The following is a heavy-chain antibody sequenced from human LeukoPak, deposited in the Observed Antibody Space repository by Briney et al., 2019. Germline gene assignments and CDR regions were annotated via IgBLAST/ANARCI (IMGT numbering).Heavy chain of an antibody. CDR3: ARPAKGAYFYYYMDV. Sequence: ALVKISCKASGNSLPTYGITWVRQAPGQGLEWMGWISSYNGNTDYAQKFQGRVSMTTDTSTNTAYLELRGLRSNDTAVYFCARPAKGAYFYYYMDVWGKGTTVTVSS. D-gene: IGHD2-2*01. CDR1: GNSLPTYG. V-gene: IGHV1-18*01. J-gene: IGHJ6*03. CDR2: ISSYNGNT.